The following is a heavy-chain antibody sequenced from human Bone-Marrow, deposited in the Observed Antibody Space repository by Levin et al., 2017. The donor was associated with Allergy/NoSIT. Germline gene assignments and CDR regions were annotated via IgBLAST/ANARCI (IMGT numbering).Heavy chain of an antibody. V-gene: IGHV3-48*03. CDR3: ARRLPYYGMDV. J-gene: IGHJ6*02. Sequence: GGSLRLSCAASGFTFRSYEMIWVRQPPGQGLEWVSKINTDGATKHNVEARFTVSRDNAKNSLYLQIDSLSAEDTAVYHCARRLPYYGMDVWGQGTTVTVSS. CDR2: INTDGATK. CDR1: GFTFRSYE.